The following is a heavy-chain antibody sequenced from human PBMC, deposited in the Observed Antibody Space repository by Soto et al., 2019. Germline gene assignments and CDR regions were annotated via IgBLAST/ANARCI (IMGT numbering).Heavy chain of an antibody. CDR1: GDSVSSNSAA. D-gene: IGHD6-19*01. V-gene: IGHV6-1*01. Sequence: PSQTLSLTCAISGDSVSSNSAAWNWIRQSPSRGLEWLGRTYYRSKWYNDYAVSVKSRITINPDTSKNQFSLQLNSVTPEDTAVYYCARVVAYSSGLQGYDYYGMDVWGQGTTVTVSS. CDR2: TYYRSKWYN. J-gene: IGHJ6*02. CDR3: ARVVAYSSGLQGYDYYGMDV.